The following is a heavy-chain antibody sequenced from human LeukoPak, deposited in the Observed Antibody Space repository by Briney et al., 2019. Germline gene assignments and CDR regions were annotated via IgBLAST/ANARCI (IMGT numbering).Heavy chain of an antibody. D-gene: IGHD3-10*01. CDR1: GGSISSYY. CDR3: ARSVRLYYFDY. CDR2: VYYSGST. V-gene: IGHV4-59*08. Sequence: KASETLSLTCTLSGGSISSYYWSWIRQPPGKGLEWIGYVYYSGSTYYNPSLESRVTISLDTSKNQFSLKLSSVTAADTAVYYCARSVRLYYFDYWGQGTLVTVSS. J-gene: IGHJ4*02.